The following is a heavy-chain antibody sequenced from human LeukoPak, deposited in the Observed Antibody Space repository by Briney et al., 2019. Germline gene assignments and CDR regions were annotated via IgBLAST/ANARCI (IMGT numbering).Heavy chain of an antibody. CDR1: VGSISSGDDD. CDR3: ARDPLLAAAGTTY. V-gene: IGHV4-30-4*01. Sequence: SQTLSLTCAVPVGSISSGDDDWSWIRLPPGKGLAWVGYIYYSGSTYYNPSLKSRVTISVDTSKNQFSLKLSSVTAADTAVYYCARDPLLAAAGTTYWGQGTLVTVSS. J-gene: IGHJ4*02. D-gene: IGHD6-13*01. CDR2: IYYSGST.